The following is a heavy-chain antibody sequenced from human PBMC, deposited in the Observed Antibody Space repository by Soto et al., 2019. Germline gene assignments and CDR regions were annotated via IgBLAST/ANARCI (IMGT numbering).Heavy chain of an antibody. D-gene: IGHD3-10*01. CDR1: GGTFTNDA. CDR2: IMPLFGAP. J-gene: IGHJ4*02. V-gene: IGHV1-69*01. CDR3: AKARGESPMVQDDFFDY. Sequence: QVQLVQSGAEVKKPGSSVKVSCKVSGGTFTNDAISWVRQAPGQGPEWMGGIMPLFGAPNYAQRFRDRITITADESTTTVYMELSSLTSEDTAMYFCAKARGESPMVQDDFFDYWGQGTLVSVAA.